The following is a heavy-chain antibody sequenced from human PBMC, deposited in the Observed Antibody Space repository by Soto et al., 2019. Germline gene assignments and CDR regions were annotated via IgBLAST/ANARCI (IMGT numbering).Heavy chain of an antibody. CDR3: ARAVLTMVRGVIRPYYYYGMDV. V-gene: IGHV1-2*04. CDR2: INPNSGGT. J-gene: IGHJ6*02. CDR1: GYTFTGYY. D-gene: IGHD3-10*01. Sequence: ASVKVSCKASGYTFTGYYMHLVRQAPGQGLEWMGWINPNSGGTNYAQKFQGWVTMTRDTSISTAYMELSRLRSDDTAVYYCARAVLTMVRGVIRPYYYYGMDVWGQGTTVTVSS.